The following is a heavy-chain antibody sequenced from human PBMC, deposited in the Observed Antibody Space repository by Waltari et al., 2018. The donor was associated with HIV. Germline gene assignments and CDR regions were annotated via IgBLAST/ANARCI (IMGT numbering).Heavy chain of an antibody. D-gene: IGHD6-13*01. CDR3: ARAGLQQLGESRPFDP. J-gene: IGHJ5*02. CDR2: IYSGGST. Sequence: EVQLVESGGGLVQPGGSLRLSCAASGFTVSSNYMSWVRQAPGNGLEWVSVIYSGGSTYYADSVKGRFTISRDNSKNTLYLQMNSLRAEDTAVYYCARAGLQQLGESRPFDPWGQGTLVTVSS. CDR1: GFTVSSNY. V-gene: IGHV3-66*01.